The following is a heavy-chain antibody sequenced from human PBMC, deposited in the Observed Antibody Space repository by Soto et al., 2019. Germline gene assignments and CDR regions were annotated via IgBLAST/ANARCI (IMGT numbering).Heavy chain of an antibody. V-gene: IGHV1-69*06. CDR1: GGTFSSYA. Sequence: ASVKVSCKASGGTFSSYAISWVRQAPGQGLEWMGGIIPIFGTANYAQKFQGRVTITADKSTSTAYMELSSLRSEDTAVYYCASSYDYVWGSYRYTGWFDPWGQGTLVTVSS. D-gene: IGHD3-16*02. CDR2: IIPIFGTA. J-gene: IGHJ5*02. CDR3: ASSYDYVWGSYRYTGWFDP.